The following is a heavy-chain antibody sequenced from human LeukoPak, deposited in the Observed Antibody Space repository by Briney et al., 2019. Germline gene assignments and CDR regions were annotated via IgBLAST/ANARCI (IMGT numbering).Heavy chain of an antibody. CDR1: GFTFSNYW. J-gene: IGHJ4*02. CDR3: ARETTTLDY. V-gene: IGHV3-33*08. CDR2: IWYDGSNK. Sequence: GGSLRLSCAASGFTFSNYWMHWVRQAPGKGLEWVAVIWYDGSNKFYADSVKGRFTISRDNSKNTLYLQMNSLRAEDTAVYYCARETTTLDYWGQGTLVTVSS. D-gene: IGHD1-26*01.